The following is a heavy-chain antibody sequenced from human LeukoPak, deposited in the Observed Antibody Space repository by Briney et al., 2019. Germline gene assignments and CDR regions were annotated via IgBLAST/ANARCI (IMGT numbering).Heavy chain of an antibody. Sequence: PGGSLRLSCVASGFTFSNYWMSWVRQAPGKGLEWVANIKQDGSEKYYVDSVKGRFTISRDNAKNSLYLQMNSLGAEDTAVYYCAREVTLYYWGQGTLVTVSS. V-gene: IGHV3-7*01. CDR2: IKQDGSEK. J-gene: IGHJ4*02. D-gene: IGHD2-21*02. CDR3: AREVTLYY. CDR1: GFTFSNYW.